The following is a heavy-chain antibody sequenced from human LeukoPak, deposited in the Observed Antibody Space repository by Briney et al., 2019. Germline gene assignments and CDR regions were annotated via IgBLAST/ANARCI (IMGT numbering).Heavy chain of an antibody. CDR3: ARDSHAAPNAMDV. CDR2: ISGSSGTI. D-gene: IGHD6-25*01. J-gene: IGHJ6*03. CDR1: GVTFSSYS. V-gene: IGHV3-48*01. Sequence: GGSLRLSCAASGVTFSSYSMNWVRQAPGKGLEWVSYISGSSGTIYYADSVNGRFTISRDNVKNSLYLQMNSLRAEDTAVYYCARDSHAAPNAMDVWVKGTTVTVSS.